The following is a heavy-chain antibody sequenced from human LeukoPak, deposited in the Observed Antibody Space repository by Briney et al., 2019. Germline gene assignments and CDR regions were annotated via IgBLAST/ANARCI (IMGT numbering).Heavy chain of an antibody. V-gene: IGHV5-51*01. CDR3: ASPGGTYYYDSSGPNDAFDI. Sequence: GESLKISCKGSGYSFTSYWIGWVRQMPGKGVEWMGIIYPGDSDTRYSPSFQGQVTISADKSISTAYLQWSSLKASDTAMYYCASPGGTYYYDSSGPNDAFDIWGQGTMVTVSS. D-gene: IGHD3-22*01. J-gene: IGHJ3*02. CDR2: IYPGDSDT. CDR1: GYSFTSYW.